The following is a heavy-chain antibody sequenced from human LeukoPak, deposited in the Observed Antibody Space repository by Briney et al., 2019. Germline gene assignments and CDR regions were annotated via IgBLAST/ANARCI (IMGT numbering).Heavy chain of an antibody. CDR3: ARDGGWLQFLDY. V-gene: IGHV3-48*01. D-gene: IGHD5-24*01. CDR2: ISSSSTI. Sequence: GGSLRLSCAASGFTFSSYSMNWVRQAPGKGLELVSYISSSSTIYYAYSVKGRFTISRDNSKNTLYLQMNSLSAEDTAVYYCARDGGWLQFLDYWGQGTLVTVSS. J-gene: IGHJ4*02. CDR1: GFTFSSYS.